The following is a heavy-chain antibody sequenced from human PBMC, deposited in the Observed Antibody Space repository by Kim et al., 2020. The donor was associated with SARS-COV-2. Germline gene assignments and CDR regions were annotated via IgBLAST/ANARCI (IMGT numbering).Heavy chain of an antibody. V-gene: IGHV4-34*01. J-gene: IGHJ4*02. CDR1: GGSFSGYY. CDR2: INHSGST. Sequence: SETLSLTCAAYGGSFSGYYWSWIRQPPGKGLEWIGEINHSGSTNYNLSLKSRVTISVDTSKNQFSLKLTSVTAADTAVYFCARGPNYYDSSGYYNLYYFDYWIQGTLVTVSS. CDR3: ARGPNYYDSSGYYNLYYFDY. D-gene: IGHD3-22*01.